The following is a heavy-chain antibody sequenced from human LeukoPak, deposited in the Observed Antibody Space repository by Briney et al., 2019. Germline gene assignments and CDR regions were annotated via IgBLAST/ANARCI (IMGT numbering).Heavy chain of an antibody. CDR1: WKNLSQYL. J-gene: IGHJ3*02. D-gene: IGHD3-22*01. Sequence: GGAPKDPRKGSWKNLSQYLICLGAQMPRESLEWIGMIYPGDSDTRYSPSFQGQVTISADKSISTAYLQWSSLKASDTAMYYCARGDYYDSSGYPDAFDIWGQGTMVTVSS. CDR3: ARGDYYDSSGYPDAFDI. V-gene: IGHV5-51*01. CDR2: IYPGDSDT.